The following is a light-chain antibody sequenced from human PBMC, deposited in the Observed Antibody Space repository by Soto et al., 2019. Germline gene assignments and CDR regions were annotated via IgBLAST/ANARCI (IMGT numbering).Light chain of an antibody. Sequence: QSALTQPASVSGSPGQSITSSCTGASSDVGGYNYVSWYQHHPGKAPKLIIYDVTNRPSGVSNPFSGSKSGNTASLTISGLQPEDEADYYCSSYTTSNTRQIVFGTGTKVPVL. CDR1: SSDVGGYNY. J-gene: IGLJ1*01. CDR3: SSYTTSNTRQIV. CDR2: DVT. V-gene: IGLV2-14*03.